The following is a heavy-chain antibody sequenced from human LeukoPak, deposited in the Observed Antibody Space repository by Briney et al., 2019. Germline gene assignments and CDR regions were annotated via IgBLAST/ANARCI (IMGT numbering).Heavy chain of an antibody. CDR2: ISSSSSYI. Sequence: GGSLRVSCAASGFTFSSYSMNWVRQAPGKGMEWVSSISSSSSYIYYADSVKGRFTISRDNAKNSLYLQMNSLSGEDTAVYYCARDVSGYGIPGGQGTLVTVSS. CDR1: GFTFSSYS. CDR3: ARDVSGYGIP. D-gene: IGHD6-13*01. J-gene: IGHJ4*02. V-gene: IGHV3-21*01.